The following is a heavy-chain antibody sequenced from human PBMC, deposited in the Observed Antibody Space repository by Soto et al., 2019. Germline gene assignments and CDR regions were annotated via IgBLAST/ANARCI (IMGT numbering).Heavy chain of an antibody. D-gene: IGHD3-10*01. CDR2: IYHSGST. J-gene: IGHJ4*02. V-gene: IGHV4-30-2*01. CDR3: ARAIGCFVELLGGYYFDY. CDR1: GGSISSGGYS. Sequence: QLQLQESGSGLVKPSQTLSLTCAVSGGSISSGGYSWSWIRQPPGKGLEWIGYIYHSGSTYYNPSPKSRVSXXVXWSKNQFSLKLSSVTAADTAVYYAARAIGCFVELLGGYYFDYWGQGTLVTVSS.